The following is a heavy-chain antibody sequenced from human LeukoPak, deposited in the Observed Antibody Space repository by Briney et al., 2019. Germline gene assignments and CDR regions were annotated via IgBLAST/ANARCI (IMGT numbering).Heavy chain of an antibody. CDR2: IFYSGST. CDR1: GGSISSYY. Sequence: SETLSLTCTVSGGSISSYYWSWIRQPPGKGLEWIVYIFYSGSTNYNPSLKSRVTISVDTSKNQFSLKLSSVTAADTAVYYCAGMGRSSGPFQHWGQGTLVTVSS. CDR3: AGMGRSSGPFQH. V-gene: IGHV4-59*01. J-gene: IGHJ1*01. D-gene: IGHD6-25*01.